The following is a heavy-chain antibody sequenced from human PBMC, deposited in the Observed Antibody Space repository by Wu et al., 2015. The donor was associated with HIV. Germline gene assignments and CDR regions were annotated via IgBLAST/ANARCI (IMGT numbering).Heavy chain of an antibody. J-gene: IGHJ6*02. D-gene: IGHD5-12*01. Sequence: QVQLVQSESEMKKPESSVKVSCKASGGSLSSYAISWVRQAPGQGLDWMGGIIPMVGTTNFAQKFQGRLTITTDELKTSAYMELSSLKSEDTAVYYCARNTDSVATSLYSLGVWGQGTVVAVSS. CDR2: IIPMVGTT. CDR1: GGSLSSYA. CDR3: ARNTDSVATSLYSLGV. V-gene: IGHV1-69*05.